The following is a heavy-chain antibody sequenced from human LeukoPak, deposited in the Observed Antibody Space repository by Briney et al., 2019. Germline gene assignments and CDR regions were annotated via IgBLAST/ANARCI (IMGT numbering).Heavy chain of an antibody. V-gene: IGHV4-34*01. Sequence: PSETLSLTXAVYGGSFSGYYWSWIRQPPGKGLEWVGEINHSGSTNYNPSLKSRVTISVDTSKNQFSLKLSSVTAADTAVYYCARGRWELLYGYWGQGTLVTVSS. CDR1: GGSFSGYY. J-gene: IGHJ4*02. CDR3: ARGRWELLYGY. CDR2: INHSGST. D-gene: IGHD1-26*01.